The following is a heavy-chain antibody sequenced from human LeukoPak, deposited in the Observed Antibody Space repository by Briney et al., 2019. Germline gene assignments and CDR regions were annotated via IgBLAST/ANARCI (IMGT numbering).Heavy chain of an antibody. CDR3: ARDYYYDSSGYTTLFDY. CDR1: GYTFTSYG. Sequence: ASVKVSCKASGYTFTSYGISWVRQAPGQGLEWMGWISAYNGNTNYAQKLQGRVTMTTDTSTSTAYMELRSLRSDDTAVYYCARDYYYDSSGYTTLFDYWGQGTLVTVSS. D-gene: IGHD3-22*01. J-gene: IGHJ4*02. CDR2: ISAYNGNT. V-gene: IGHV1-18*01.